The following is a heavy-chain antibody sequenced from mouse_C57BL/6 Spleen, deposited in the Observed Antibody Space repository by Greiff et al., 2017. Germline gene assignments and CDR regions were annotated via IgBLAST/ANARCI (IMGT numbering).Heavy chain of an antibody. Sequence: VQLQQSGPELVKPGASVKISCKASGYAFSSSWMNWVKQRPGKGLEWIGRIYPGDGDTNYNGKFKGKATLTADKSSSTAYMQLSSLTSEDSAVYFCAREGDYDEAWFAYWGQGTLVTVSA. D-gene: IGHD2-4*01. CDR1: GYAFSSSW. V-gene: IGHV1-82*01. CDR3: AREGDYDEAWFAY. CDR2: IYPGDGDT. J-gene: IGHJ3*01.